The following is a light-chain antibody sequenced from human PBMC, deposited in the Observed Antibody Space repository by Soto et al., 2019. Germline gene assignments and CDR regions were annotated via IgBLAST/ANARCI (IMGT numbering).Light chain of an antibody. CDR3: CSYTVSGTYV. CDR1: SSDVGGYNY. J-gene: IGLJ1*01. V-gene: IGLV2-14*01. CDR2: AVS. Sequence: QSALTQPASVSGSPGQSITISCTGTSSDVGGYNYVSWYQQHLGKAPKLMIYAVSNRPSGVSNRFSGSKSGNTATLTISGLQAEDEADYYCCSYTVSGTYVFGTGTKVTVL.